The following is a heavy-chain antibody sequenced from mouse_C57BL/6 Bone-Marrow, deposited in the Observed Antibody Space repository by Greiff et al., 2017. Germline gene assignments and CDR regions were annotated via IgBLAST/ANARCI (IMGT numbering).Heavy chain of an antibody. V-gene: IGHV1-54*01. CDR3: ARSKNWDSWFAY. CDR2: INPGSGGT. CDR1: GYAFTNYL. Sequence: VQLQQSGAELVRPGTSVKVSCKASGYAFTNYLIEWVKQRPGQGLEWIGVINPGSGGTNYNEKFKGKATLTADKSPSTAYMQLSSPTSEDSAVYFCARSKNWDSWFAYWGQGTLVTVSA. J-gene: IGHJ3*01. D-gene: IGHD4-1*01.